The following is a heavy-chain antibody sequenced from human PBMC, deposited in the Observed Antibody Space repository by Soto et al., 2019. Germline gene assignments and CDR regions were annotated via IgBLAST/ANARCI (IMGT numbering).Heavy chain of an antibody. CDR3: ARLRSALPDY. V-gene: IGHV4-39*01. J-gene: IGHJ4*02. CDR1: AGSMITSNHY. CDR2: IYYSGST. Sequence: SENLSHTCTASAGSMITSNHYWGWIRQPPGKGLEWIGSIYYSGSTYYNPSLKSRVTISVDTSKNQFSLKLSSVTAADTAVYYCARLRSALPDYWGQGTLLSVS. D-gene: IGHD2-15*01.